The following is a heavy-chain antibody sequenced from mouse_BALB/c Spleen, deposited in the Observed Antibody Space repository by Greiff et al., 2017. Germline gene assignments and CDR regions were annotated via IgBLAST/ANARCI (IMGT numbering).Heavy chain of an antibody. Sequence: EVQLQQSGPELVKPGASVKMSCKASGYTFTSYVMHWVKQKPGQGLEWIGYINPYNDGTKYNEKFKGKATLTSDKSSSTAYMELSSLTSEDSAVYYCARGGIYYYGSSLFDYWGQGTSVTVSS. CDR2: INPYNDGT. J-gene: IGHJ4*01. V-gene: IGHV1-14*01. CDR3: ARGGIYYYGSSLFDY. CDR1: GYTFTSYV. D-gene: IGHD1-1*01.